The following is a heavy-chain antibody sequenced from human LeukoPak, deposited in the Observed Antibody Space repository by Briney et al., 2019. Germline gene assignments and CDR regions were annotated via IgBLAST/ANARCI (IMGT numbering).Heavy chain of an antibody. CDR2: INHSGST. CDR3: ARDHRRFDPFVLRP. CDR1: GGSFSGYY. Sequence: SETLSLTCAVYGGSFSGYYWSWIRQPPGKGLEWIGEINHSGSTNYNPSLKSRVTISVDTSKNQLSLKLSSVTAADTAVYYCARDHRRFDPFVLRPWGQGTLVTVSS. J-gene: IGHJ5*02. V-gene: IGHV4-34*01.